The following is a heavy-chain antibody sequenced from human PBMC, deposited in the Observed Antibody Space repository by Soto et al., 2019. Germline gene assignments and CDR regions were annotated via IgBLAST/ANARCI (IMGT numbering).Heavy chain of an antibody. D-gene: IGHD3-10*01. CDR3: AKCISVANGDYVSGYYYGMDV. J-gene: IGHJ6*02. Sequence: GGSLRLSCAASGFTFSSYGMHRVRQAPGKGLEWVAVISYDGSNKYYADSVKGRFTISRDNSKNTLYLQMNSLRAEDTAVYYCAKCISVANGDYVSGYYYGMDVWGQGTTVTVSS. CDR1: GFTFSSYG. V-gene: IGHV3-30*18. CDR2: ISYDGSNK.